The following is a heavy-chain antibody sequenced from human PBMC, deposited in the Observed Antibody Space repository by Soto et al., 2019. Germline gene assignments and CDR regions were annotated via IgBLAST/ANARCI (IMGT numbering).Heavy chain of an antibody. CDR3: ARGRMVRGVIYYYGMDV. J-gene: IGHJ6*02. CDR1: GVSISSDGNY. Sequence: QVQLQESGPGLVKSSQTLSLTCTVSGVSISSDGNYWSWIRQHPGKGLEWIGYIYYSGSTYYNPSLKSRVTISLVTSKNQFSLKLTSVTAADTAVYYCARGRMVRGVIYYYGMDVWGQGTTVTVSS. CDR2: IYYSGST. V-gene: IGHV4-31*03. D-gene: IGHD3-10*01.